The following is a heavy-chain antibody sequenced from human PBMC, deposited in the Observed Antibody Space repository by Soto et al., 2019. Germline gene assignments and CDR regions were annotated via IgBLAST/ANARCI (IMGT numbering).Heavy chain of an antibody. J-gene: IGHJ5*02. D-gene: IGHD3-10*01. Sequence: QVQLQESDRGLVKPSGTLSLTCAVSGGSISSSNWWSWVRQPPGKGLEWIGEIYHSGSTNYNPSLKSRVTISVDKSKNQFSLKLSSVTAADTAVYYCARSYMVRGVANWFDPWGQGTLVTVSS. CDR3: ARSYMVRGVANWFDP. CDR2: IYHSGST. V-gene: IGHV4-4*02. CDR1: GGSISSSNW.